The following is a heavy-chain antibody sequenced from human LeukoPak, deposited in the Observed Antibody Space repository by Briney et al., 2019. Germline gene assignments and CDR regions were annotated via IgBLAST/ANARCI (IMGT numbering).Heavy chain of an antibody. J-gene: IGHJ6*02. D-gene: IGHD3-22*01. CDR2: IDTNTGNP. V-gene: IGHV7-4-1*02. Sequence: ASVKVSCKASGHTFTNYTLNWVRQAPGQGLEWMGWIDTNTGNPTYAQGFIGRFVFSLDTSVTTAYLQISSLKAEDTAVYYCARGYDSTGYSLDYYHGMDVWGQGTTVTVSS. CDR1: GHTFTNYT. CDR3: ARGYDSTGYSLDYYHGMDV.